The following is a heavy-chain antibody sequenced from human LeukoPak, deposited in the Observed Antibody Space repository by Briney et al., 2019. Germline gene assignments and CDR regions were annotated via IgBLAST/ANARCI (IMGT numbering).Heavy chain of an antibody. V-gene: IGHV1-2*02. D-gene: IGHD6-19*01. Sequence: GASVKVSCKASRYTFTGHYMHWVRQAPGQGLEWMGWISPNSGDTDYAQRFQGRVTMTRDTSISTAYMELSRLTSDDTAVYYCARAAIAVAGDYHYHYMDVWGKGTTVTVSS. CDR2: ISPNSGDT. CDR1: RYTFTGHY. J-gene: IGHJ6*03. CDR3: ARAAIAVAGDYHYHYMDV.